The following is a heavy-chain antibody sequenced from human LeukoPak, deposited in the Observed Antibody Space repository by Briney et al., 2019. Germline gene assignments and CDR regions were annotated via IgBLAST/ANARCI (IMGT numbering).Heavy chain of an antibody. Sequence: SETLSLTCTVSGGSISSYYWSWIRQPPGKGLEWIGYIYYSGSTNCNPSLKSRVTISVDTSKNQFSLKLSSVTAADTAVYYCARGLPDKGFDPWGQGTLVTVSS. CDR3: ARGLPDKGFDP. CDR1: GGSISSYY. J-gene: IGHJ5*02. D-gene: IGHD4-11*01. V-gene: IGHV4-59*01. CDR2: IYYSGST.